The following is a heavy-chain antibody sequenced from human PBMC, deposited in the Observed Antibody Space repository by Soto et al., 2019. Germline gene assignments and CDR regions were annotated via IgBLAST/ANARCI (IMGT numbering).Heavy chain of an antibody. J-gene: IGHJ4*02. CDR3: ARGAGYSGYATSRGSGYYFDY. CDR2: TYYRSKWYN. D-gene: IGHD5-12*01. CDR1: GDSVSSNSAA. V-gene: IGHV6-1*01. Sequence: QVQLQQSGPGLVKPSQTLSLTCAISGDSVSSNSAAWNWIRQSPSRGLEWLGRTYYRSKWYNDYAESVRSRITINPDTSKTEFSLQLNSVTPEDTAVYYCARGAGYSGYATSRGSGYYFDYWGQGTLVTVSS.